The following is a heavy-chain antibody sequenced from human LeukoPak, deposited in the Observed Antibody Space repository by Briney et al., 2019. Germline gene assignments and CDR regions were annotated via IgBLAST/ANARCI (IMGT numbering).Heavy chain of an antibody. CDR2: INPNSGGT. CDR1: GYTFTGYY. V-gene: IGHV1-2*02. Sequence: GASVKVSCKASGYTFTGYYMHWVRQAPGQGLEWMGWINPNSGGTNYAQKFQGRVTMTRDTSISTAYMELSRLRSDDTAVYYCARAPRKQLSSPFDYMDVWGKGTTVTVSS. CDR3: ARAPRKQLSSPFDYMDV. J-gene: IGHJ6*03. D-gene: IGHD6-13*01.